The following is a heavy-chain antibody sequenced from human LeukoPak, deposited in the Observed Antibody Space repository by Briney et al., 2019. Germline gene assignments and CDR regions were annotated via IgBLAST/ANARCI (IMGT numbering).Heavy chain of an antibody. CDR2: IYPGDSDT. V-gene: IGHV5-51*01. Sequence: GESLKISCQGSGYKFSNYWIGWVRQMPGKGLEWMGIIYPGDSDTRYSPSSQGQVTISADKSISTAYLQWSSLKASDTAMYYCARQGILLWFGEFHDDAFDIWGQGTMVTVSS. CDR1: GYKFSNYW. CDR3: ARQGILLWFGEFHDDAFDI. J-gene: IGHJ3*02. D-gene: IGHD3-10*01.